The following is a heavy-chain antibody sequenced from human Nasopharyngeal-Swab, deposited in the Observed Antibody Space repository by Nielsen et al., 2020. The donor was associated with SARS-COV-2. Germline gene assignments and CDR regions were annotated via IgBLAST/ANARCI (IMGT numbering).Heavy chain of an antibody. J-gene: IGHJ3*01. Sequence: ALVKVSCKASGYTFSDYYIHWVRQAPGQVLEWLGRINAYSGATDYPQKFHDRVTMTRDTSNPTAYMELSALTSDDTAVYSCARGGLNYYSSSGAFDFWGRGTMVTVSS. CDR2: INAYSGAT. V-gene: IGHV1-2*06. D-gene: IGHD3-22*01. CDR1: GYTFSDYY. CDR3: ARGGLNYYSSSGAFDF.